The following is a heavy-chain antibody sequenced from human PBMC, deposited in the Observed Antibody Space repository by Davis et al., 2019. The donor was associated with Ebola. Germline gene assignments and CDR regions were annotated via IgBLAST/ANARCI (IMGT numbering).Heavy chain of an antibody. D-gene: IGHD3-22*01. Sequence: ASVTVSCQASGYRFTSYYMHWVRQAPGQGLEWMGIINPITGGTSYAQNFQVRVNMTRDTSTSTVYMELSSLRSEDTAVYYCAREGGRYYDSSGYVFDIWGQGTMVKVSS. CDR1: GYRFTSYY. CDR3: AREGGRYYDSSGYVFDI. J-gene: IGHJ3*02. CDR2: INPITGGT. V-gene: IGHV1-46*01.